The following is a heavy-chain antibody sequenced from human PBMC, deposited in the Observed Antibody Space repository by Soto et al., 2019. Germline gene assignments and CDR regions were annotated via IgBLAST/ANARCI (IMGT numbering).Heavy chain of an antibody. Sequence: GGSLRLSCAAPGFSVSNNYMSWVRQAPGKGLEWVSVFDRGGSTYYADSVKGRFAISRDIPKNTLYLQMNSMRVEDTSVYYCARGKMYNYGLDVWGQGTTVTGSS. CDR1: GFSVSNNY. V-gene: IGHV3-53*05. J-gene: IGHJ6*02. CDR3: ARGKMYNYGLDV. CDR2: FDRGGST.